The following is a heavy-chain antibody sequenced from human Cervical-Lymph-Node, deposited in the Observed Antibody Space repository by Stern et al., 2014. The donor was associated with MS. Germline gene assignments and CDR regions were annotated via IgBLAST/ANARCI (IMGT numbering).Heavy chain of an antibody. CDR3: ASAYSSSHYYFDY. V-gene: IGHV3-33*01. CDR1: GFSFSRYA. CDR2: IWNDGSNP. J-gene: IGHJ4*02. D-gene: IGHD6-13*01. Sequence: VQLVESGGGVVQPGRSLRLSCAASGFSFSRYAMHWVRQAPGKGLAWVALIWNDGSNPYYADSVTGRFTISRDNCKNTLYLQMNSLRAEDTAVYYCASAYSSSHYYFDYWGQGTLVTVSS.